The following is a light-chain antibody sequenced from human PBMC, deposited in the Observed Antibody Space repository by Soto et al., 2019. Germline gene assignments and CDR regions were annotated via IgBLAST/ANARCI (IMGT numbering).Light chain of an antibody. J-gene: IGKJ4*01. V-gene: IGKV1-27*01. CDR1: QSISSY. CDR3: QKYNSVPLT. CDR2: EAS. Sequence: DIQMTQSPSSLSASVGDRVTITCRASQSISSYLNWYQQKPGKAPKLLIYEASTLQSGVPSRFSGSGSGTDFTLSISSLQPEDVATYYCQKYNSVPLTFGGGTKVDIK.